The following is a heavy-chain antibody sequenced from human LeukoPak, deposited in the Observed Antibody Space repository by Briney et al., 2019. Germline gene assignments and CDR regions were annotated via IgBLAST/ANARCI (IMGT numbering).Heavy chain of an antibody. CDR1: GYTFTGYF. Sequence: GSSVKVSCKAYGYTFTGYFMHWVRQAPGQGLEWMGWINPNSGGTNYAQKFQGRVTMTRDTSISTAYMEVSRLRSDDTAVYYCARGSTSSGYYLYEFDYWGQGTLVTVSS. V-gene: IGHV1-2*02. J-gene: IGHJ4*02. CDR3: ARGSTSSGYYLYEFDY. D-gene: IGHD3-22*01. CDR2: INPNSGGT.